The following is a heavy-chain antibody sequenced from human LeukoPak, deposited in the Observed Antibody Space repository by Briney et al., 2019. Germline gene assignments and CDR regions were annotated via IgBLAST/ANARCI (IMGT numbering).Heavy chain of an antibody. CDR3: ARGLGGGRSIFGVVKLYYYYYMDV. V-gene: IGHV1-8*03. Sequence: ASVKVSCKASGYTFTSYDINWVRQATGQGLEWMGWMNPNSGNTGYAQKFQGRVTITRNTSISTAYMELSSLGSEDTAVYYCARGLGGGRSIFGVVKLYYYYYMDVWGKGTTVTVSS. CDR1: GYTFTSYD. CDR2: MNPNSGNT. J-gene: IGHJ6*03. D-gene: IGHD3-3*01.